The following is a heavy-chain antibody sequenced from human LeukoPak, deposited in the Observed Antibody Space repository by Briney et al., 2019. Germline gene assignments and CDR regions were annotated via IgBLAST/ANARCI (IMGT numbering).Heavy chain of an antibody. CDR1: GFTFSSYG. D-gene: IGHD3-16*01. CDR2: IWYDGTNK. CDR3: ARKGDYYYYMDV. J-gene: IGHJ6*03. Sequence: GGSLRLSCAASGFTFSSYGMHWVRQAPGKGLEWVAVIWYDGTNKNLADSVKGRFTISRDNSNNTLYLQMNSLRAEDTAVYYCARKGDYYYYMDVWGKGTTVTVSS. V-gene: IGHV3-33*01.